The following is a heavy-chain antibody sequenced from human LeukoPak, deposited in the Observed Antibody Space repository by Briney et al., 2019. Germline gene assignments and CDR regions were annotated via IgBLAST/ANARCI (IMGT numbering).Heavy chain of an antibody. CDR2: ISYDGSNK. CDR3: AKESDDHEVDY. J-gene: IGHJ4*02. V-gene: IGHV3-30*18. D-gene: IGHD1-1*01. Sequence: PGGSLRLSCAASGFTFSSYGMHWVRQAPSKGLEWVAVISYDGSNKYYADSVKGRFTISRDNSKNTLYLQMNSLRAEDTAVYYCAKESDDHEVDYWGQGTLVTVSS. CDR1: GFTFSSYG.